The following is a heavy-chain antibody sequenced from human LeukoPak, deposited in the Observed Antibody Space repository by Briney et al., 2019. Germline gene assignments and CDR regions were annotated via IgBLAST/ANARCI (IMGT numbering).Heavy chain of an antibody. D-gene: IGHD3-22*01. V-gene: IGHV3-30*02. Sequence: GGSLRLSCAASGFTFSSYGMHWVRQAPGKGLEWVAFIRYDGSNKYYADSVKGRFTISRDNSKNTLYLQMNSLRAEDTAVYYCAREITMIVVVASEGLTNWGQGTLVTVSS. CDR1: GFTFSSYG. J-gene: IGHJ4*02. CDR2: IRYDGSNK. CDR3: AREITMIVVVASEGLTN.